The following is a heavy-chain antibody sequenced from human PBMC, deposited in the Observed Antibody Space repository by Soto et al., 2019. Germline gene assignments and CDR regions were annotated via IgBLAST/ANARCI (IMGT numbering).Heavy chain of an antibody. CDR2: ITPTLGTT. Sequence: ASVKVSCKASGATFSGSAFSWVRQAPGQGLEWMGGITPTLGTTNYAQHLQGRVTITADKSTSTAYMELSSLRSEDTAEYYCARGRDGYNVYYYGMDVWGQGTTVTVSS. J-gene: IGHJ6*02. CDR1: GATFSGSA. CDR3: ARGRDGYNVYYYGMDV. D-gene: IGHD5-12*01. V-gene: IGHV1-69*06.